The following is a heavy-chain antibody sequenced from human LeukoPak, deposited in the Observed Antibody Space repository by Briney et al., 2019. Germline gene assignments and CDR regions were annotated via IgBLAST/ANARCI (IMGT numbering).Heavy chain of an antibody. D-gene: IGHD5-18*01. Sequence: QPGGSLRLSCAASGFTFSSYEMNWVRQAPGKGLEWVSYISSSGSTIYYADSVKGRFTISRDNAKNSLYLQTNSLRAEDTAVYYCARVGYSYGYYYYYGMDVWGKGTTVTVSS. J-gene: IGHJ6*04. CDR2: ISSSGSTI. CDR3: ARVGYSYGYYYYYGMDV. V-gene: IGHV3-48*03. CDR1: GFTFSSYE.